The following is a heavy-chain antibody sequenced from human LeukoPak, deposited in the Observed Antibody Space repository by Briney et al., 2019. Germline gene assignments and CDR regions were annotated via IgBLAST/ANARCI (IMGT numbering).Heavy chain of an antibody. CDR1: GGSISSSSSY. J-gene: IGHJ4*02. V-gene: IGHV4-39*01. D-gene: IGHD5-24*01. CDR3: ARHRSGWLQSSFDY. CDR2: IYYSGSS. Sequence: PSETLSLTCSVSGGSISSSSSYWGWIRQPPGKGLEWIGSIYYSGSSFDNPALKSRVTISVDTSKNQFSLKLSSVTAADTAVYYCARHRSGWLQSSFDYWGQGALVTVSS.